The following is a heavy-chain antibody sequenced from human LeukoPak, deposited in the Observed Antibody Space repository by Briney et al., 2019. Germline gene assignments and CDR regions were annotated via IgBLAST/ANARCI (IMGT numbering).Heavy chain of an antibody. CDR3: AMVGATRRGY. J-gene: IGHJ4*02. Sequence: GGSLRLSCAASGFTFSSYGMSWVRQAPGKGLEWVSVIYSGGSTYYADSVKGRFTISRDNSKNTLYLQMNSLRAEDTAVYYCAMVGATRRGYWGQGTLVTVSS. D-gene: IGHD1-26*01. CDR2: IYSGGST. CDR1: GFTFSSYG. V-gene: IGHV3-53*01.